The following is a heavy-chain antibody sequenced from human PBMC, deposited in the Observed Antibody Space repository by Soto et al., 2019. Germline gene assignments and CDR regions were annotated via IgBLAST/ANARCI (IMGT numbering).Heavy chain of an antibody. V-gene: IGHV2-5*02. CDR1: GFSLSTSGVG. J-gene: IGHJ4*02. CDR3: AHSQSWYPEWLHQTHFDH. CDR2: IYWDDDK. D-gene: IGHD3-3*01. Sequence: QITLKESGPTLVKPTQTLTLTCTFSGFSLSTSGVGVGWIRQPPGKALEWLALIYWDDDKRYSPSLKSRLTITKDTAKNLVVLTMTTMDPVDTATYYCAHSQSWYPEWLHQTHFDHWAQGSLVTVSS.